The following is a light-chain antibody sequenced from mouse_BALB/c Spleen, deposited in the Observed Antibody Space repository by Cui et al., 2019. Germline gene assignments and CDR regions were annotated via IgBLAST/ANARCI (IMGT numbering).Light chain of an antibody. V-gene: IGKV12-46*01. CDR3: QHFWSNPRT. CDR2: AAT. J-gene: IGKJ1*01. Sequence: DIQMTQSPASLSVSVGETVTITCRASENIYSNLAWYQQKQGKSPQLLVYAATNLADGVPSRFSGSGSGTQYSLKINSLQSEDFGSYYCQHFWSNPRTFGGGTKLEIK. CDR1: ENIYSN.